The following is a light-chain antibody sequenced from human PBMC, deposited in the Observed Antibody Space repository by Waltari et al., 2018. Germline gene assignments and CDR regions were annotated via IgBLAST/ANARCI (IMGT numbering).Light chain of an antibody. V-gene: IGKV3-20*01. CDR1: QSVGRF. J-gene: IGKJ1*01. CDR2: QAS. Sequence: ELVLTQSPGTLSLSPGERATLACRASQSVGRFLAWYQQKPGQAPRLLIYQASNRATGIPDRFSGSGSGTDFSLTISRLEPEDFAVYYCQNHERLPATFGQGTKVVI. CDR3: QNHERLPAT.